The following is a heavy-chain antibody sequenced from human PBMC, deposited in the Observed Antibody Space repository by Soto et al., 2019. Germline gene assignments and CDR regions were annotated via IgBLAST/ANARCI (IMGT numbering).Heavy chain of an antibody. Sequence: PGESLKISCKTSGYRFTEYWIGWVRQMPGRGLEWMGIIYPGDSDTTYSPSFQGQVTISADKSTSTAYLQWSSLKASDSAIYYCARQGYYYSSHTYYLNCFDPWGQGT. V-gene: IGHV5-51*01. D-gene: IGHD3-10*01. CDR2: IYPGDSDT. CDR1: GYRFTEYW. CDR3: ARQGYYYSSHTYYLNCFDP. J-gene: IGHJ5*02.